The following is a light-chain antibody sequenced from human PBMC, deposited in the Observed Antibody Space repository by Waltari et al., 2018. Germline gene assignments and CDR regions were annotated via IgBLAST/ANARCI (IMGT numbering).Light chain of an antibody. CDR1: QSISSY. CDR2: AAS. J-gene: IGKJ3*01. V-gene: IGKV1-39*01. CDR3: QQSYSTPFT. Sequence: DIQMTQSPSSLSASVGDRVTITCRASQSISSYLHWYQQKPGKAPKLLIYAASSLQSGVPSRFSGSGSETDFTLTISSLQPEDFATYYCQQSYSTPFTFGPGTKVDIK.